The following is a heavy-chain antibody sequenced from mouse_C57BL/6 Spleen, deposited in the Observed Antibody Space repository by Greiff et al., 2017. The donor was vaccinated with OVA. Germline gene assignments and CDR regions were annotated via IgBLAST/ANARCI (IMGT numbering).Heavy chain of an antibody. V-gene: IGHV1-18*01. Sequence: VQLQQSGPELVKPGASVKIPCKASGYTFTDYNMDWVKQSHGKSLEWIGDINPNNGGTIYNQKFKGKATLTVDKSSSTAYMELRSLTSEDTAVYYCARFDYDDAPYAMDYWGQGTSVTVSS. CDR1: GYTFTDYN. D-gene: IGHD2-4*01. J-gene: IGHJ4*01. CDR3: ARFDYDDAPYAMDY. CDR2: INPNNGGT.